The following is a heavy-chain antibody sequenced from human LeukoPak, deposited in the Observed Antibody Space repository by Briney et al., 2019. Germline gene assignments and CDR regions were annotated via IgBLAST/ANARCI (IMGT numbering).Heavy chain of an antibody. Sequence: GGSLRLSCAASGFTFSKYGMYWVRQAPGKGLKWVAFIRDDGRNKYYTDSVKGRFTTSRDNSKNTLYLQMNSLRAEDTGVYYCAKDLNYGDLLDYWGQGTLVTVSS. CDR3: AKDLNYGDLLDY. CDR2: IRDDGRNK. D-gene: IGHD4-17*01. V-gene: IGHV3-30*02. J-gene: IGHJ4*02. CDR1: GFTFSKYG.